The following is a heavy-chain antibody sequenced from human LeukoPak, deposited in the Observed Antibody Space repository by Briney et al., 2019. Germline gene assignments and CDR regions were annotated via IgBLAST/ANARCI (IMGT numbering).Heavy chain of an antibody. CDR1: GGSFSGYY. V-gene: IGHV4-34*01. CDR3: AREYYDILTGYSGYYYGMDV. Sequence: SETLSLTCTVYGGSFSGYYWSWIRQPPGKGLEWIGEINHSGSTNYNPSLKSRVTISVDTSKNQFSLKLSSVPAADTAVYYCAREYYDILTGYSGYYYGMDVWGQGTTVTVSS. CDR2: INHSGST. D-gene: IGHD3-9*01. J-gene: IGHJ6*02.